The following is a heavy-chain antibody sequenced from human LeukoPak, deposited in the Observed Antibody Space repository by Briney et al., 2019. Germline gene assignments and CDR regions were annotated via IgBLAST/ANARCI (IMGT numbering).Heavy chain of an antibody. V-gene: IGHV3-21*01. CDR1: GFTFSDYA. J-gene: IGHJ6*02. CDR3: ARDRGRGIAAAGMGYYYYYGMDV. Sequence: GGSLRLSCAASGFTFSDYAMSWVRQAPGKGLEWVSSISSSSSYIYYADSVKGRFTISRDNAKNSLYLQMNSLRAEDTAVYYCARDRGRGIAAAGMGYYYYYGMDVWGQGTTVTVSS. D-gene: IGHD6-13*01. CDR2: ISSSSSYI.